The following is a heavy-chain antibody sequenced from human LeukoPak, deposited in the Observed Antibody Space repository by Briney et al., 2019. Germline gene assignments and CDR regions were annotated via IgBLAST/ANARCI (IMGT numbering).Heavy chain of an antibody. J-gene: IGHJ6*02. Sequence: KPGGSLTLSYAPSGLTFSFYSMRSVRQPPGKGREWVSLISSRSSDIYYADSVKGRYTISKDRANNSLSLQMINLRGEDTTVYYCARSKAGAESSGNSFSHYYYYAMDVWGQGTTVTVSS. CDR3: ARSKAGAESSGNSFSHYYYYAMDV. CDR1: GLTFSFYS. V-gene: IGHV3-21*01. CDR2: ISSRSSDI. D-gene: IGHD6-19*01.